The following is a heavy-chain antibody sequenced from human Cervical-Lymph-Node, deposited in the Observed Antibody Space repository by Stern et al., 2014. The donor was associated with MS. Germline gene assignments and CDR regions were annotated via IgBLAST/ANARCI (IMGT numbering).Heavy chain of an antibody. CDR3: ARSPATPSGYDRFDY. Sequence: EVQLVESGAEVKKPGESLKISCEASGYLFDDYWIGWVRQMSGRGLELVAIIFPRDSNTRYSPSVQGQVTISADKSISTAYLQWSSRRASDTAIFYCARSPATPSGYDRFDYWGQGALVTVSS. CDR1: GYLFDDYW. J-gene: IGHJ4*02. D-gene: IGHD5-12*01. V-gene: IGHV5-51*03. CDR2: IFPRDSNT.